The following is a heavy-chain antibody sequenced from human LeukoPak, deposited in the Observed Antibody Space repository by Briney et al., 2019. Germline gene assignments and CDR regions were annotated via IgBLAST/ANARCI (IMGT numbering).Heavy chain of an antibody. CDR2: IFYSGST. V-gene: IGHV4-34*12. CDR3: ARAYSGSYVGY. Sequence: SETLSLTCAVYGGSFSSYYWGWVRQPPGKGLEWIGNIFYSGSTYYSPSLKSRVTISLDTSRNQFSLKLNSVTAADTAVYYCARAYSGSYVGYWGQGTLVTVSS. J-gene: IGHJ4*02. D-gene: IGHD1-26*01. CDR1: GGSFSSYY.